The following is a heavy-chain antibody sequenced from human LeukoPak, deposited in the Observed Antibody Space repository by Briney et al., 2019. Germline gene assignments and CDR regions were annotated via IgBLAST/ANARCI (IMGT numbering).Heavy chain of an antibody. D-gene: IGHD6-13*01. CDR1: GFTFSSYG. CDR2: ISYDGSNK. Sequence: GGSLRLSCAASGFTFSSYGMHWVRQAPGKGLEWVAVISYDGSNKYYADSVKGRFTISRDNSKNTLYLQMNSLRAEDTAVYYCAKTSSWLTYDAFDIWGQGTMVTVSS. CDR3: AKTSSWLTYDAFDI. V-gene: IGHV3-30*18. J-gene: IGHJ3*02.